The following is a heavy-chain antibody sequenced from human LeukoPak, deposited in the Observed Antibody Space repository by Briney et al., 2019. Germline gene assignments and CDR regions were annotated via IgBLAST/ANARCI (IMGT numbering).Heavy chain of an antibody. V-gene: IGHV3-11*01. CDR3: ARDFTMVRGVIGY. J-gene: IGHJ4*02. CDR2: ISSSGSTI. D-gene: IGHD3-10*01. Sequence: GGSLRLSCAAPGFTFSDYYMSWIRQAPGKGLEWVSYISSSGSTIYYADSVKGRFTISRDNAKNSLYLQMNNLRAEDTAVYYCARDFTMVRGVIGYWGQGTLVTVSS. CDR1: GFTFSDYY.